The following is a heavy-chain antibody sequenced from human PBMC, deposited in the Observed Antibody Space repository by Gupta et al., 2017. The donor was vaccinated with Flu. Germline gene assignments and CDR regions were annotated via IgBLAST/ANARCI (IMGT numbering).Heavy chain of an antibody. V-gene: IGHV3-30-3*01. J-gene: IGHJ4*02. CDR1: GFPFSSYA. CDR2: ISYDGSNK. D-gene: IGHD3-3*01. CDR3: ARAGTGYDFWSGPFDY. Sequence: QVQLVESGVGVVQPGRSLSLSCAASGFPFSSYAMHWVRQAPGKGLEWVAVISYDGSNKYYADSVKGRFTISRDNSKNTLYLQMNSLRAEDTAVYYCARAGTGYDFWSGPFDYWGQGTLVTVSS.